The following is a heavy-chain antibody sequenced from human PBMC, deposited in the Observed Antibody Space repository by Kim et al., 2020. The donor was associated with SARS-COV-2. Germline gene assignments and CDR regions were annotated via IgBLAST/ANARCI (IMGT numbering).Heavy chain of an antibody. CDR3: ARGVFLWSKGSWPLSGYMDV. D-gene: IGHD6-13*01. CDR2: INHSGST. V-gene: IGHV4-34*01. J-gene: IGHJ6*03. Sequence: SETLSLTCTVYGGSFSGYYWSWIRQPPGKGLEWIGEINHSGSTNYNPSLKSRVTISVDTSKNQFSLKLSSVTAADTAVYYCARGVFLWSKGSWPLSGYMDVWGKGTTVTVSS. CDR1: GGSFSGYY.